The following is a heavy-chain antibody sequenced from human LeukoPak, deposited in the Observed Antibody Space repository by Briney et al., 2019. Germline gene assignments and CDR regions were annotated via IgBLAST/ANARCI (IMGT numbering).Heavy chain of an antibody. CDR1: GGSISSYY. CDR3: ARAGIVVGTAATGYYYYYMDV. Sequence: SETLSLTCTVSGGSISSYYWSWILQPPGKGLEWIGYIYTSGSTNYNPSLKSRVTISVDTSKNQFSLKLSSVTAADTASYYCARAGIVVGTAATGYYYYYMDVWGKGTTVTVSS. CDR2: IYTSGST. V-gene: IGHV4-4*09. D-gene: IGHD2-2*01. J-gene: IGHJ6*03.